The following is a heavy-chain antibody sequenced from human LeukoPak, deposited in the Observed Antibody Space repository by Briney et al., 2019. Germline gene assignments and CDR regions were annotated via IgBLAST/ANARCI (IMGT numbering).Heavy chain of an antibody. V-gene: IGHV4-39*01. J-gene: IGHJ4*02. D-gene: IGHD5-18*01. CDR2: IHYSGST. Sequence: SETLSLTCTVSGASVSDSTYYWGWLRQPPGKGLEWIGNIHYSGSTYYNPSLKTRLTIDVDTSKNQFSLTLTSVTAADTAVYYCARHRRGYSYETDYWGQGTLVTVSS. CDR1: GASVSDSTYY. CDR3: ARHRRGYSYETDY.